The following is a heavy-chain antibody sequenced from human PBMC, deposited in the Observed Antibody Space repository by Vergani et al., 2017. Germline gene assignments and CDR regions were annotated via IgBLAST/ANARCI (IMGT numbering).Heavy chain of an antibody. Sequence: EVQLVQSGAEVKKPGESLRISCKGSGYSFTSYWISWVRQMPGKGLEWMGRIDPSDSYTNYSPSFEGHGTISADKSISTAYLQWSSLKASDTAMYYCATPGLYCSSTSCIGVWGQGTLVTVSS. D-gene: IGHD2-2*01. CDR3: ATPGLYCSSTSCIGV. CDR1: GYSFTSYW. J-gene: IGHJ4*02. CDR2: IDPSDSYT. V-gene: IGHV5-10-1*03.